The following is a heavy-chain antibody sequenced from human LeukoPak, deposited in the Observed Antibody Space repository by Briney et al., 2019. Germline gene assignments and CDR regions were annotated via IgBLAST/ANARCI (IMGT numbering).Heavy chain of an antibody. V-gene: IGHV4-4*07. CDR3: AKYSSSSLRAFDI. J-gene: IGHJ3*02. Sequence: PSETLSLTCTVSGASITSYYWSWIRQPAGKGLEWIGRIYTSGSTDYNPSLKSRVTMSVDMSKNQFSLNLSSVTAADTAVYYCAKYSSSSLRAFDIWGQGTMVTVSS. CDR1: GASITSYY. CDR2: IYTSGST. D-gene: IGHD6-13*01.